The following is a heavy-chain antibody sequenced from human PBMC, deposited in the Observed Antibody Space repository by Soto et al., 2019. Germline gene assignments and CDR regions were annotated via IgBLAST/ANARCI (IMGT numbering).Heavy chain of an antibody. J-gene: IGHJ4*02. V-gene: IGHV1-46*01. CDR2: INPSGGST. Sequence: ASVKGSCKAYRYTFTSYYIHWVRQAPEQGLEWMGIINPSGGSTSYAQKFQGRVTMTRDTSTSTVYMELSSLRSEDTAVYYCARDRYYDSSGYPLDYWGQGTLVTVSS. CDR1: RYTFTSYY. CDR3: ARDRYYDSSGYPLDY. D-gene: IGHD3-22*01.